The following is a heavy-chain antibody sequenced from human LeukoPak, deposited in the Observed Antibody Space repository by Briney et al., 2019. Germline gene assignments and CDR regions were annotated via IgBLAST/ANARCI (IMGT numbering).Heavy chain of an antibody. J-gene: IGHJ3*02. D-gene: IGHD2/OR15-2a*01. V-gene: IGHV1-2*02. CDR2: INPNSGAT. CDR1: GYSFTGYY. CDR3: ARYRCKTTSGCEDTDAFDT. Sequence: GASVKVSCKASGYSFTGYYMHWVRQAPGQGLEWMGCINPNSGATKYAQKFQGRVTMTRDTSINTAYMELSRLTSDDTAVYYCARYRCKTTSGCEDTDAFDTWGQGTMVTVSS.